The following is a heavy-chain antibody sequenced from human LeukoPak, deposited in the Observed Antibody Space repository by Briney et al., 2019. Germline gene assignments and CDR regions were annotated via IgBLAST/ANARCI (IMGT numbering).Heavy chain of an antibody. D-gene: IGHD5-24*01. CDR2: IYYSGST. CDR3: ATMVEMATAGAFDI. J-gene: IGHJ3*02. Sequence: PSETLSLTCTVSGGSISSGGYYWSWIRQHPGKGLEWIGYIYYSGSTYYNPSLKSRVTISVDTSKNQFSLKLSSVTAADPAVYYCATMVEMATAGAFDIWGQGTMVTVSS. CDR1: GGSISSGGYY. V-gene: IGHV4-31*03.